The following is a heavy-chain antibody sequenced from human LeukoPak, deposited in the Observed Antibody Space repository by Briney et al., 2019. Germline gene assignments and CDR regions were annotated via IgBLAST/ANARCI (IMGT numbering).Heavy chain of an antibody. V-gene: IGHV3-21*01. J-gene: IGHJ4*02. Sequence: GGSLRLSCAAFGFTFSSYSMNWVRQAPGKGLEWVSSISTSNNYTSYADSVKGRFTISRDNAKNSLYLQMNSLRAEDTALYFCARVTGYSSGWENFFDYWGQGTLVTVSS. CDR2: ISTSNNYT. CDR3: ARVTGYSSGWENFFDY. CDR1: GFTFSSYS. D-gene: IGHD6-19*01.